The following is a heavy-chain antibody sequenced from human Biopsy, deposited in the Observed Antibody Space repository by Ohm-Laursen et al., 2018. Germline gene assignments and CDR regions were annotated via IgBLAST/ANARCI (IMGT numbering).Heavy chain of an antibody. D-gene: IGHD3-16*01. CDR1: GFIFDDYD. J-gene: IGHJ4*02. V-gene: IGHV3-9*01. Sequence: SLRLSCAASGFIFDDYDMHWVRQAPGKGLEWVSRINRDSDTADYVDSVRGRFTISRDNARKPLFLQMNSLRPEDTALYYCVKDRGGARASFHYWGQGIRVAVSS. CDR3: VKDRGGARASFHY. CDR2: INRDSDTA.